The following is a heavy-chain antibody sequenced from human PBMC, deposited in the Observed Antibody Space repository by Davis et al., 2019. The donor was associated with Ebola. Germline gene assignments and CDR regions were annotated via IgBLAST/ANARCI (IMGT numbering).Heavy chain of an antibody. J-gene: IGHJ6*02. D-gene: IGHD4-23*01. V-gene: IGHV1-18*01. CDR3: ARDFPYGGPMDV. Sequence: AASVKVSCKASGYDFTTFGISWVRQAPGQGLEWMGWISAYNGNTNYAQKLQGRVTMTTDTSTSTTYMELRSLRSDDTAVYYCARDFPYGGPMDVWGQGTTVTVSS. CDR2: ISAYNGNT. CDR1: GYDFTTFG.